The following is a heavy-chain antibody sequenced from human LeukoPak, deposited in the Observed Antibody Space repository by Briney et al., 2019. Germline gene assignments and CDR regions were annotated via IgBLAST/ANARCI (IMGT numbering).Heavy chain of an antibody. Sequence: PGGSLRLSCAASGFTFSTYSMSWVRQAPGRGLEWVSTFSASDGRTFYADSVRGRFTISRDNSKNTLYLQMNSLRAGDTAVYYCAKGEWAGRYFDYWGQGTLVSVSS. CDR3: AKGEWAGRYFDY. CDR2: FSASDGRT. D-gene: IGHD3-10*01. CDR1: GFTFSTYS. V-gene: IGHV3-23*01. J-gene: IGHJ4*02.